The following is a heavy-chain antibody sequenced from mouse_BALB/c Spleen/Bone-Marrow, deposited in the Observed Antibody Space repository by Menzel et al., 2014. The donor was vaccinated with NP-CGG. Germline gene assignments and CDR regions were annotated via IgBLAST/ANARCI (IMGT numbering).Heavy chain of an antibody. CDR2: INPDSSTI. Sequence: DVMLVESGGGLVQPGRSLKLSCAALGFDFSRYWMNWVRQAPGKGLEWIGEINPDSSTINYTPSLKDKFIISRDNAKNTLYLQMSKVRSEDTALYYCARPYYRYLYFDYWGQGTTPTVSS. J-gene: IGHJ2*01. CDR3: ARPYYRYLYFDY. CDR1: GFDFSRYW. D-gene: IGHD2-14*01. V-gene: IGHV4-1*02.